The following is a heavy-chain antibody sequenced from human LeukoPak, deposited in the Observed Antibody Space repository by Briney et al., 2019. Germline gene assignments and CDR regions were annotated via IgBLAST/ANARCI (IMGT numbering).Heavy chain of an antibody. J-gene: IGHJ4*02. CDR2: IKQDGSEK. Sequence: PGGSLRLSCAASGFTFSSYWMNWVRQAPGKGLEWVANIKQDGSEKYYVDSVKGRFTISRDNAKNSLYLQMNSLRAEDTAVYYCARHIVVVPAAISSPGNWNYVWLDYWGQGTLVTVSS. CDR3: ARHIVVVPAAISSPGNWNYVWLDY. D-gene: IGHD2-2*01. V-gene: IGHV3-7*01. CDR1: GFTFSSYW.